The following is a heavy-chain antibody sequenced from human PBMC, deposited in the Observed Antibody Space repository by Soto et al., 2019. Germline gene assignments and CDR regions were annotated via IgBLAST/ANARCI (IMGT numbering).Heavy chain of an antibody. CDR1: GFTFSSYA. CDR3: PKDSGAGSSWPDAFDI. Sequence: GGSLRLSCAASGFTFSSYAMSWVRQAPGKGLEWVSAISGSGGITYYADSVKRLFTISRDNSKNTLYLQMNSLRAEDTAVYYCPKDSGAGSSWPDAFDIWGQGTMVTVSS. CDR2: ISGSGGIT. D-gene: IGHD6-13*01. J-gene: IGHJ3*02. V-gene: IGHV3-23*01.